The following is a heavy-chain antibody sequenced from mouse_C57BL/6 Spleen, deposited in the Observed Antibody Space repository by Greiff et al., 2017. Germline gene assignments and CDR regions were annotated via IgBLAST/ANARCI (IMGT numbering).Heavy chain of an antibody. CDR1: GFNIKDDY. CDR2: IDPENGDT. CDR3: TTDAGYYNAWFAY. V-gene: IGHV14-4*01. J-gene: IGHJ3*01. D-gene: IGHD2-3*01. Sequence: EVQLQQSGAELVRPGASVKLSCTASGFNIKDDYMHWVKQRPEQGLEWIGWIDPENGDTEYDSKFQGKATITADTSSNTSYLQLSSLTSEDTAVYYCTTDAGYYNAWFAYWGQGTLVTVSA.